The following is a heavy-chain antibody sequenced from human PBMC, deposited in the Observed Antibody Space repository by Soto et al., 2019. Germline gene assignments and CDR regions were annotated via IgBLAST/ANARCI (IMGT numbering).Heavy chain of an antibody. D-gene: IGHD3-3*02. V-gene: IGHV3-23*04. CDR3: VKDLGYSLFAMGGGMDV. Sequence: VQLVESGGGLVEPGGSLRLSCAASGFIFTDYSMTWIRQAPGKGLEWVSVMSGSGGSTFYADSVRGRFTTSRDTSKHTVYLQMDRLRVEDTAIYYCVKDLGYSLFAMGGGMDVWGRGTTVTVSS. CDR1: GFIFTDYS. CDR2: MSGSGGST. J-gene: IGHJ6*02.